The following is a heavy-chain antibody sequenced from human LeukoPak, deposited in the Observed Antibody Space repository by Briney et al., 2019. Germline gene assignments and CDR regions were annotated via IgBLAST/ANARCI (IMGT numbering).Heavy chain of an antibody. CDR1: GFTFSSYW. CDR2: INSDGSST. D-gene: IGHD6-19*01. CDR3: ARAVAGPAGEYYFDY. Sequence: GGSLRLSCAASGFTFSSYWMHWVRQAPGKGLVWVSRINSDGSSTRYADSVKGRFTISRDNAANSLFLQMNSLRAEDTALYYCARAVAGPAGEYYFDYWGQGTLVTVSS. V-gene: IGHV3-74*01. J-gene: IGHJ4*02.